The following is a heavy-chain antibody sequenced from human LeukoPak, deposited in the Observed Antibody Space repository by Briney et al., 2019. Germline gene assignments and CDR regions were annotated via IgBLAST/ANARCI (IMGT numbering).Heavy chain of an antibody. CDR2: IYHSGTT. D-gene: IGHD3/OR15-3a*01. CDR3: ARAVDFRNYFDY. Sequence: SQTLSLTCTVSGDSMTRGGHYWSWVRQHPGKALEWVAFIYHSGTTFYNPSLESRTTLSVDTSQNQFSLKLTSVTAADTAVYYCARAVDFRNYFDYWGQGNLVTVSS. CDR1: GDSMTRGGHY. J-gene: IGHJ4*02. V-gene: IGHV4-31*03.